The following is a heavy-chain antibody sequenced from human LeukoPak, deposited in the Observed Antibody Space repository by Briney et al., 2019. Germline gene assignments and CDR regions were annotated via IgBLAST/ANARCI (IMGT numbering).Heavy chain of an antibody. V-gene: IGHV1-18*01. CDR1: GYTFTSYG. Sequence: GASVKVSCKASGYTFTSYGITWVRQAPGQGLEWMGWISAYNGNTNYAQNLQDRVSLTTDTSTSTAYMELRSLRSDDTAVYYRARGSDSTSWDLDYWGQGTLVTVSS. CDR2: ISAYNGNT. CDR3: ARGSDSTSWDLDY. J-gene: IGHJ4*02. D-gene: IGHD1-26*01.